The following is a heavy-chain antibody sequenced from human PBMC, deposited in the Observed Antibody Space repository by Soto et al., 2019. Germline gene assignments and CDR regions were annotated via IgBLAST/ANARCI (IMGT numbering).Heavy chain of an antibody. CDR1: GDTFGRFT. CDR3: ARDPSTVNKLSGVWFDP. D-gene: IGHD4-4*01. V-gene: IGHV1-69*01. Sequence: QIRLVQSGAEVEKPGSSVRVSCKASGDTFGRFTINWVRQAPGQGLEWMGGIKPISDTTTYAQRFQGRVTFTADASTSTVYMELSSLRSEDTAMYYCARDPSTVNKLSGVWFDPWGQGTRVTVSS. J-gene: IGHJ5*02. CDR2: IKPISDTT.